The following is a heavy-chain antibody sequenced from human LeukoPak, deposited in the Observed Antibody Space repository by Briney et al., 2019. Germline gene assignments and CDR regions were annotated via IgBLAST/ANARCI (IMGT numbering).Heavy chain of an antibody. Sequence: KPSETLSLTCTVSGGSISSGGYYWSWIRQHPGKGLEWIGYIYYSGSTYYNPSLKSRVTISVDTSKNQFSLKVSSVTAADTAVYYCAREDPRGWFDPWGQGTLVTVSS. CDR3: AREDPRGWFDP. CDR1: GGSISSGGYY. V-gene: IGHV4-31*03. D-gene: IGHD5-24*01. J-gene: IGHJ5*02. CDR2: IYYSGST.